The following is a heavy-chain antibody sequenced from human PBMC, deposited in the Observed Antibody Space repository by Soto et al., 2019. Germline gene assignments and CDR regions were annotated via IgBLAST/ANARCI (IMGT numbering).Heavy chain of an antibody. CDR3: ARDSGSSYYYYYGMDV. CDR1: GGSISSHY. J-gene: IGHJ6*02. V-gene: IGHV4-59*11. Sequence: SETLSLTCIVSGGSISSHYWNWIRQPPGKGLEWIGYVYYSGRTNYNPSLKSRVTISVDTSKNQFSLNLSSVTAADTAVYYCARDSGSSYYYYYGMDVWGQGTTVTVSS. D-gene: IGHD1-26*01. CDR2: VYYSGRT.